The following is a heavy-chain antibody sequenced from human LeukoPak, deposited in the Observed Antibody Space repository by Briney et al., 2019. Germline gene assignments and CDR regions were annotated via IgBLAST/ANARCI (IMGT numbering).Heavy chain of an antibody. CDR3: TGEFAAGV. J-gene: IGHJ4*02. CDR1: GFNFSNYL. CDR2: IDNDGAIT. D-gene: IGHD6-13*01. Sequence: PGGSLRLSCAASGFNFSNYLMHWVRHAPGKGLVWVSRIDNDGAITNYADSVKGRFTISRDNAKNTLYLQMNRLTVEDTAVYYCTGEFAAGVWGQGTLVTVSS. V-gene: IGHV3-74*01.